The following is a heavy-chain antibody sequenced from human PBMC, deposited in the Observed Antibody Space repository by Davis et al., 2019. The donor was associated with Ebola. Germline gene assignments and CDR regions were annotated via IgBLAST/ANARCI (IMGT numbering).Heavy chain of an antibody. CDR3: ASFNWGSRGIDY. CDR1: GDSVPGKSGA. V-gene: IGHV6-1*01. D-gene: IGHD7-27*01. CDR2: TYYTSKWFN. Sequence: HSQTPSLTCDISGDSVPGKSGAWNWIRQSPSRGLEWLGRTYYTSKWFNHYAASVKSRITVNPDTSKNQFSLQLNSVTPDDTAVYYCASFNWGSRGIDYWGQGTLVTVSS. J-gene: IGHJ4*02.